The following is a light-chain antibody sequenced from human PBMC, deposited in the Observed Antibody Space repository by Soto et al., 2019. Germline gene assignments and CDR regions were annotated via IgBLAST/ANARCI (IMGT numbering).Light chain of an antibody. Sequence: QAVVTQEPSLTVSPGGAVTLTCASSTGPVTSGNFPNWFQQKPGQPPRSLLYSTNNKHSWTPARFSGSLLGGKAALTLSDVQPEDEADYCCLLPTGSLGVFGGGTKLTVL. CDR1: TGPVTSGNF. CDR3: LLPTGSLGV. CDR2: STN. J-gene: IGLJ3*02. V-gene: IGLV7-43*01.